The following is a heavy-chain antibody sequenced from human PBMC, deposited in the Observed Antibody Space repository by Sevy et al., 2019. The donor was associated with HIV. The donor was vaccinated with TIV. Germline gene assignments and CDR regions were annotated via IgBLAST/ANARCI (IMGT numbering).Heavy chain of an antibody. D-gene: IGHD3-3*01. V-gene: IGHV3-30-3*01. CDR1: GFTLSSHP. Sequence: GGSLRLSCEASGFTLSSHPMHWVRQAPGKGLEWVAVISHDGSNKYYADPVKGRFTISRDTSKNTVHLDIYSLRTDDTAVYYCAREPQDLRFLDWLKYYFDFWGQGTLVTVSS. J-gene: IGHJ4*02. CDR3: AREPQDLRFLDWLKYYFDF. CDR2: ISHDGSNK.